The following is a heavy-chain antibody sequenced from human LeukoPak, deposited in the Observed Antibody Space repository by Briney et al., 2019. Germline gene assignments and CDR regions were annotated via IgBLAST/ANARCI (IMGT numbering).Heavy chain of an antibody. CDR2: IRWDGSNT. CDR1: GFTFDDYT. J-gene: IGHJ4*02. Sequence: GGSRRLSCAASGFTFDDYTMHWVRQAPGKGLEWVSVIRWDGSNTYYVDSVKGRFTISRDNSKNSLYLQMNSLRIEDTALYYCAKSGNGHAHIDSWGQGTLVTVSS. D-gene: IGHD4-23*01. V-gene: IGHV3-43*01. CDR3: AKSGNGHAHIDS.